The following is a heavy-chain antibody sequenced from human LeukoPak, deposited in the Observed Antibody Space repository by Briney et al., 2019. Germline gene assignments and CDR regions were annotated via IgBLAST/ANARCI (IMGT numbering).Heavy chain of an antibody. Sequence: GGSLRLSCAASGFTFSSYAMSWVRQAPGKGLEWVSGISGSGGSTYYADSVKGRFTISRDNSKNTIYLQMNSMRAEDTAVYYCAKDRTRYYYDSSGYYYVGLLWGQGTLVTVSS. D-gene: IGHD3-22*01. CDR3: AKDRTRYYYDSSGYYYVGLL. J-gene: IGHJ4*02. CDR2: ISGSGGST. CDR1: GFTFSSYA. V-gene: IGHV3-23*01.